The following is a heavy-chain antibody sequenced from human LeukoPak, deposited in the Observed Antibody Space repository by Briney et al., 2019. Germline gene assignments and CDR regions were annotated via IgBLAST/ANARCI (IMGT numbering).Heavy chain of an antibody. Sequence: SETLSLTCSVSGDSISSSTYYWGWIRQPPGKGLEWIGSMYYSGNPYYNPSLQSRVTLSVDTSTNQFSLRLSSVTAADTAVYFCARDHSGSYLDYWGQGTLVTVSS. CDR3: ARDHSGSYLDY. CDR2: MYYSGNP. CDR1: GDSISSSTYY. J-gene: IGHJ4*02. D-gene: IGHD1-26*01. V-gene: IGHV4-39*07.